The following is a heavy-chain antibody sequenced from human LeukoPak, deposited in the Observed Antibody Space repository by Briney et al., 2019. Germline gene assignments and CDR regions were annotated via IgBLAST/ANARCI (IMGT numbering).Heavy chain of an antibody. CDR3: ATAYLYDSSGQYLDPCYVAH. Sequence: PLASVKVSCKASGFTFSSYVMNWVRQAPGQGLEWVAGIKPSVGTAYYAHTVKGRVTITRDESKTTVYLHLSSLRSEDTAVYHCATAYLYDSSGQYLDPCYVAHWGQGPLDTVSS. D-gene: IGHD3-22*01. CDR1: GFTFSSYV. J-gene: IGHJ4*02. CDR2: IKPSVGTA. V-gene: IGHV1-69*05.